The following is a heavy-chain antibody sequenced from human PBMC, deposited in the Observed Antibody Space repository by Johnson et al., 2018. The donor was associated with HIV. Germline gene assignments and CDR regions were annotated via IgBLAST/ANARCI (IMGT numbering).Heavy chain of an antibody. V-gene: IGHV3-9*01. Sequence: VQLVESGGGVVRPGRSLRLSCAASGFSFDDYAMHWVRQVAGKGLEWVSGISWNSGSIGYADSLKGRFTISRDNAKNSLYLQMNSLRAEDTALYYCAKDHPISVWGQGTMVTVSS. CDR1: GFSFDDYA. CDR3: AKDHPISV. CDR2: ISWNSGSI. J-gene: IGHJ3*01.